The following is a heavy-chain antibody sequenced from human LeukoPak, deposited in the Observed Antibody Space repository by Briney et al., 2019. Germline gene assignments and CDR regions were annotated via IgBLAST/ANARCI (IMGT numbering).Heavy chain of an antibody. D-gene: IGHD2/OR15-2a*01. CDR2: IKQDGSEK. Sequence: PGGSLRLSCAASGFTFSSYAMSWVRQAPGKGLAWVANIKQDGSEKYYVDSVKGRFTISRDNAKNSLYLQMNSLRAEDTALYFCARGAFYDYWGQGTLVTVSS. CDR3: ARGAFYDY. J-gene: IGHJ4*02. CDR1: GFTFSSYA. V-gene: IGHV3-7*03.